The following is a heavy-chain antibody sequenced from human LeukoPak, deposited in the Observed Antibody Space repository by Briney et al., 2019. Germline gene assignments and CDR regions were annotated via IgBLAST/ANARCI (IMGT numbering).Heavy chain of an antibody. CDR2: IFGSGGSP. D-gene: IGHD6-19*01. J-gene: IGHJ4*02. CDR3: GKATVGCSSGWKAAWTVGC. CDR1: GFTFGSHA. V-gene: IGHV3-23*01. Sequence: PGGSLRLSCKASGFTFGSHAMYWVRQAPGKGLEWVAGIFGSGGSPHYADSVKGRFTLSRDNSRNTVYLQINSLRARDTAGCYFGKATVGCSSGWKAAWTVGCWGQGALVAVSS.